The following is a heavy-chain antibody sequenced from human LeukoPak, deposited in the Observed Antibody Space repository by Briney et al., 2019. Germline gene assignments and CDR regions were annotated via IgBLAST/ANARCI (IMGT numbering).Heavy chain of an antibody. Sequence: PSETLSLTCTVSGGSISSYYWSWIRQPAGKGLEWIGRIYTSGSTNYNPSLKSRVTMSVDTSKNQFSLKLTSVTAADTAVYYCARDHENTIAYDSSGYYYQRAFDIWGQRTMVTVSS. J-gene: IGHJ3*02. V-gene: IGHV4-4*07. CDR3: ARDHENTIAYDSSGYYYQRAFDI. CDR1: GGSISSYY. CDR2: IYTSGST. D-gene: IGHD3-22*01.